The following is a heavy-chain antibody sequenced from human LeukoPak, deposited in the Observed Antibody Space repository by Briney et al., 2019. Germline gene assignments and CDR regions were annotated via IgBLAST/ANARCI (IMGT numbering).Heavy chain of an antibody. CDR1: GFTFSSYS. D-gene: IGHD3-9*01. J-gene: IGHJ4*02. V-gene: IGHV3-7*01. CDR3: ARVEDYDILTGFDY. CDR2: IKQDGREK. Sequence: PGGSLRLSCAASGFTFSSYSMNWVRQAPGKGLEWWANIKQDGREKYYVHSVKGRFTINRDNAKHSLYLQMNSLRAEDTAVYYGARVEDYDILTGFDYWGQGTLVTVSS.